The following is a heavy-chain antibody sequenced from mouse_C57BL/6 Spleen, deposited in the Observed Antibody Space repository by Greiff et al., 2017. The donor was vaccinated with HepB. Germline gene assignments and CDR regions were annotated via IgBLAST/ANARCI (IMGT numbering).Heavy chain of an antibody. CDR2: IDPSDSYT. V-gene: IGHV1-69*01. J-gene: IGHJ2*01. CDR1: GYTFTSYW. Sequence: QVQLKQPGAELVMPGASVKLSCKASGYTFTSYWMHWVKQRPGQGLEWIGEIDPSDSYTNYNQKFKGKSTLTVDKSSSTAYMQLSSLTSEDSAVYYCARWGDYGALDYWGQGTTLTVSS. D-gene: IGHD2-4*01. CDR3: ARWGDYGALDY.